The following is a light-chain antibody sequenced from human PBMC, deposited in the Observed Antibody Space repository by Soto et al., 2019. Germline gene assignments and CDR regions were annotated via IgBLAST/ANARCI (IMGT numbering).Light chain of an antibody. J-gene: IGKJ1*01. CDR2: GAS. Sequence: EIVVNMSPAALSVPTAERVTLSCRASQSVSYNLAWYQQKPGQAPRLLIYGASSRATGIPDRFSGSGSGTDFTLTICRLEPEDFAVYYFPQYDIWRFCQGA. CDR3: PQYDIWR. CDR1: QSVSYN. V-gene: IGKV3D-15*01.